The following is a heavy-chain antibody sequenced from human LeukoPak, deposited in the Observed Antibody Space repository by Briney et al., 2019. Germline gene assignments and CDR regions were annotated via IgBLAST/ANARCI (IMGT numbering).Heavy chain of an antibody. CDR3: ARARKYSSGWYVAFDI. D-gene: IGHD6-19*01. CDR1: GFTSSSYD. V-gene: IGHV3-13*05. Sequence: GGSLRLSCAASGFTSSSYDMHWVRQATGKGLEWVSAIGTAGDPYYPGSVKGRFTISREDAKNSLYLQMNSLRAGDTAVYYCARARKYSSGWYVAFDIWGQGTMVTVSS. J-gene: IGHJ3*02. CDR2: IGTAGDP.